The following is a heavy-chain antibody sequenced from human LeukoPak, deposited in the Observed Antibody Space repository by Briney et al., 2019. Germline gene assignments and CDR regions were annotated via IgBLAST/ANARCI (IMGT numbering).Heavy chain of an antibody. V-gene: IGHV3-30-3*01. J-gene: IGHJ4*02. D-gene: IGHD5-18*01. CDR3: ARDGYALDTPMVSTVFDC. Sequence: GRSLRLSCAASGFTFSRYAMHWVRQAPGKGLEWGAVISYDGSNKYYVGSVKGRFTISRDNSKNTLYLQMNSLRTEDTAVYYCARDGYALDTPMVSTVFDCWGQGTLVTVSS. CDR1: GFTFSRYA. CDR2: ISYDGSNK.